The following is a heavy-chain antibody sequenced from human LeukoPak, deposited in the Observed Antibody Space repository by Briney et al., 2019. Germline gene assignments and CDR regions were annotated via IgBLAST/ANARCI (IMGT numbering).Heavy chain of an antibody. V-gene: IGHV4-4*02. Sequence: PSETLSLTCAVSCGSILTTNWWRWAPQPPGKGREWIGEVHLSGASTYNPSFKSRVSMSIDNSKNQLSVKLTSVTAADTAIYYCARESGGFCPFGFWGQGTLVTVSS. CDR1: CGSILTTNW. CDR3: ARESGGFCPFGF. CDR2: VHLSGAS. J-gene: IGHJ4*02. D-gene: IGHD1-26*01.